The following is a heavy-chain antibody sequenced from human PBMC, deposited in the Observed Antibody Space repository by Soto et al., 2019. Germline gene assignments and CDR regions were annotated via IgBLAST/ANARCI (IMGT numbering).Heavy chain of an antibody. CDR2: IYHSGST. Sequence: PSETLSLTCAVSGGSISSGGYSWSWIRQPPGKGLEWIGYIYHSGSTYYNPSLKSRVTISVDRSKNQFSLKLSSVTAADTAVYYCAREQRDYGDYYGMDVWGQGTTVTVSS. V-gene: IGHV4-30-2*01. D-gene: IGHD4-17*01. CDR3: AREQRDYGDYYGMDV. CDR1: GGSISSGGYS. J-gene: IGHJ6*02.